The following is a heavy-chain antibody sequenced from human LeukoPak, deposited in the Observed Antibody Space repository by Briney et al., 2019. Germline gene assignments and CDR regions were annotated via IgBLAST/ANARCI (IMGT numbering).Heavy chain of an antibody. CDR2: INHSGST. Sequence: PSETLSLTCTVSGGSFTSYYWSWIRQPPGKGLEWIGEINHSGSTNYNPSLKSRVTISVDTSKNQFSLKLSSVTAADTAVYYCARGHCSGGSCYSSDAFDIWGQGTMVTVSS. CDR3: ARGHCSGGSCYSSDAFDI. V-gene: IGHV4-34*01. CDR1: GGSFTSYY. D-gene: IGHD2-15*01. J-gene: IGHJ3*02.